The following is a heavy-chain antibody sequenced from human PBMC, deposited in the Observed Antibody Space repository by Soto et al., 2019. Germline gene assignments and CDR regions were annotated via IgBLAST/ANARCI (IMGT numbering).Heavy chain of an antibody. CDR3: ARGLAAAGTVYFQH. D-gene: IGHD6-13*01. CDR1: GFTFNRYW. V-gene: IGHV3-74*01. Sequence: EVQLVESGGGLVQPGGSLRLSCAASGFTFNRYWMHWVRQGPGKGLMWVARTNSDGSSTRYADSVMGRFTISRDNAKNTVYLEMNSLRAEDTALYYCARGLAAAGTVYFQHWGQGSLVTVSS. J-gene: IGHJ1*01. CDR2: TNSDGSST.